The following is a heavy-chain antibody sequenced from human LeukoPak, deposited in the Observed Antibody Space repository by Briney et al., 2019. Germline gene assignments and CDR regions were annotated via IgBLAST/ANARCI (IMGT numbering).Heavy chain of an antibody. J-gene: IGHJ4*02. CDR1: GFTFDDYA. CDR3: AKDYNWGRY. CDR2: ISWNSGSI. Sequence: GRSLRLSCAASGFTFDDYAMHWVRQAPGKGLEWVSGISWNSGSIGYADSVKGRFTISRDNAKNSLYLQMNSLRAEDTAVYYCAKDYNWGRYWGQGTLVTVSP. V-gene: IGHV3-9*01. D-gene: IGHD7-27*01.